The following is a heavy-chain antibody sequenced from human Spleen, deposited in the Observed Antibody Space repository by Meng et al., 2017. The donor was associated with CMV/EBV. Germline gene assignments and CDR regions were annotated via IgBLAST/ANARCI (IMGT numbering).Heavy chain of an antibody. CDR2: INWNGGST. J-gene: IGHJ4*02. CDR3: DNFDY. Sequence: GESLKISCAASGFIFDDYGMSRARQAPGKGLEWVSTINWNGGSTGYADSVKGRFTISRDHAKNTLYLQLNGLRAEDTAVYYCDNFDYWGQGTLVTVSS. CDR1: GFIFDDYG. V-gene: IGHV3-20*04.